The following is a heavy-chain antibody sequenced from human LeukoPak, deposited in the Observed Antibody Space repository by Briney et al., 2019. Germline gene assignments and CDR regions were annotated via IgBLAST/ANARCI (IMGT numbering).Heavy chain of an antibody. V-gene: IGHV3-74*01. J-gene: IGHJ3*02. CDR3: ARDSGTDDAFDI. D-gene: IGHD1-1*01. CDR2: INRDGRSS. Sequence: GGSLRLSCAASGFTFSSYGMHWVGQAPGKGVGWVSGINRDGRSSIYADSVKGRFTISRDNAKNTLDLQMNSLRAEDTAVYYCARDSGTDDAFDIWGQGTMVTVSS. CDR1: GFTFSSYG.